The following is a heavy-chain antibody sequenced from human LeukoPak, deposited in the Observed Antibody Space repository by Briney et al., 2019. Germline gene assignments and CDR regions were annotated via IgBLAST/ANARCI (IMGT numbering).Heavy chain of an antibody. D-gene: IGHD3-10*01. J-gene: IGHJ4*02. Sequence: SETLSLTCTVSGGSISSYYWSWIRQPPGKGLEWIGYIYYSGSTNYNPSLKSRVTISVDTSKNQFSPKLSSVTAADAAVYYCARHGGWFGEPSLDYWGQGTLVTVSS. CDR3: ARHGGWFGEPSLDY. V-gene: IGHV4-59*08. CDR2: IYYSGST. CDR1: GGSISSYY.